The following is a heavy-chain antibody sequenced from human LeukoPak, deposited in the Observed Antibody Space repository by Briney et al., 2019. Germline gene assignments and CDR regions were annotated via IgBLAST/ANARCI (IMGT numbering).Heavy chain of an antibody. CDR3: ARPVTYYDSSGYFLVGAFDI. Sequence: SESLSLTCSVSGGSISSGTYYWGWIRQPPGKGLEWIGYIYYSGSTNYNPSLKSRVTISVDASKNQFSLKLSSVTAADTAVYYCARPVTYYDSSGYFLVGAFDIWGQGTMVTVSS. CDR1: GGSISSGTYY. J-gene: IGHJ3*02. CDR2: IYYSGST. V-gene: IGHV4-61*01. D-gene: IGHD3-22*01.